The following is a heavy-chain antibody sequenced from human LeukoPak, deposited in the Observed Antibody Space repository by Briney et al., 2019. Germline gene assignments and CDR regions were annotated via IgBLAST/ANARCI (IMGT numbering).Heavy chain of an antibody. J-gene: IGHJ4*02. Sequence: ASVKVSCKASVYTFTSYYIHWVRQAPGQGLEWMGIINTSGGSTTYAQKFQGRVTMTRDTSTSTVYMELSSLRSENTAVYYCARDTEDFDYWGQGTLVTVSS. CDR1: VYTFTSYY. CDR2: INTSGGST. V-gene: IGHV1-46*01. CDR3: ARDTEDFDY.